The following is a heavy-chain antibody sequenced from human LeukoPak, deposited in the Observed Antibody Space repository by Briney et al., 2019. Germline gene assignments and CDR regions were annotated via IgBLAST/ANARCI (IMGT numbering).Heavy chain of an antibody. D-gene: IGHD4-17*01. CDR1: GFSLSTSGMC. V-gene: IGHV2-70*11. Sequence: SGPTLWNPTETLTLTCTFSGFSLSTSGMCVSWIRQPPGKALEWLARIEWDDYKHYSTSLKTRLTISKDTSKKQVVLTMTNMDPVDTATYYCTRTNPYHGDYDWGQGTLVTVSS. CDR2: IEWDDYK. J-gene: IGHJ4*02. CDR3: TRTNPYHGDYD.